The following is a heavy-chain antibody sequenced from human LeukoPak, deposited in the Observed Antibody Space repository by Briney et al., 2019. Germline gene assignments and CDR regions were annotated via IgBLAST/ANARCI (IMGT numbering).Heavy chain of an antibody. J-gene: IGHJ6*03. V-gene: IGHV4-38-2*02. CDR1: GYSISSGYY. D-gene: IGHD1-26*01. CDR2: IYHSGST. Sequence: PSETLSLTCTVSGYSISSGYYWGWIRQPPGKGLEGIGIIYHSGSTYYNWSLKSRVTISVDTSKNQFSLKVSSVTAADTAMYYCARVILGSSHSGSLNGVYYYYYMDVWGKGTTVTVSS. CDR3: ARVILGSSHSGSLNGVYYYYYMDV.